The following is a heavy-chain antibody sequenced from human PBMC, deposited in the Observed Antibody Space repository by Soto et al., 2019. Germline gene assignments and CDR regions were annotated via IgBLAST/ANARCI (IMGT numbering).Heavy chain of an antibody. D-gene: IGHD5-12*01. V-gene: IGHV1-2*02. CDR3: GRGRSGQIVVFY. CDR2: IGPESGAT. J-gene: IGHJ4*02. CDR1: GYTFTGHY. Sequence: ASVKVSCKASGYTFTGHYIHWVRQAPEQGPEWMGEIGPESGATRYAQKFQGRVTMTRDMSITTVYMELNNLSPDDPAVYYCGRGRSGQIVVFYWGQGTAVTVPQ.